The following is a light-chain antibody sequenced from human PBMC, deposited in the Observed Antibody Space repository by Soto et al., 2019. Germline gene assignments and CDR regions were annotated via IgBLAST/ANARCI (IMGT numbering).Light chain of an antibody. CDR1: QSVSSGH. CDR3: QQYGSSPWT. Sequence: ENVLTQSPGTLSLSPGGRATLSCRASQSVSSGHLAWYQQKPGQAPRLLICGVSSRATGIPDRFSGSGSGTDFALTISRLEPEDFAVYYCQQYGSSPWTFGQGTKVEI. V-gene: IGKV3-20*01. CDR2: GVS. J-gene: IGKJ1*01.